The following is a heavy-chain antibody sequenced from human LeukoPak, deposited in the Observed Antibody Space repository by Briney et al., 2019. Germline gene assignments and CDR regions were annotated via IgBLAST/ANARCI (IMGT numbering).Heavy chain of an antibody. CDR3: ARVRPYSFGLDY. J-gene: IGHJ4*02. CDR1: GFTLSSNY. CDR2: VYSGGST. Sequence: GGSLRLSCAASGFTLSSNYMSWVRQAPGKGLEWVSVVYSGGSTYYADSVKGRSTISRDNSKITLYLQMNSLRAEDTAVYYCARVRPYSFGLDYWGQGTLVTVSS. V-gene: IGHV3-66*01. D-gene: IGHD5-18*01.